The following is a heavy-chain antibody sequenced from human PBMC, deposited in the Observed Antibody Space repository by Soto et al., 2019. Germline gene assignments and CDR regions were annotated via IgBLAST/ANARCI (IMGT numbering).Heavy chain of an antibody. D-gene: IGHD3-3*02. CDR3: ARDRRLAYVNWFDP. J-gene: IGHJ5*02. Sequence: QVQLQESGPGLVKPSQTLSLTCTVSGGSISSGGYYWSWIRQHPGKGLEWIGYIYYSGSTYYNPSLKSRVTISVDTSKNQFSLKPSSVTAADTAVYYCARDRRLAYVNWFDPWGQGTLVTVSS. CDR2: IYYSGST. CDR1: GGSISSGGYY. V-gene: IGHV4-31*03.